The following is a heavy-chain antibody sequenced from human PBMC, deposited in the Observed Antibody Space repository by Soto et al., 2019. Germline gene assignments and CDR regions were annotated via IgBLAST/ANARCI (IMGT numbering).Heavy chain of an antibody. CDR3: TKDVTGDIGADF. D-gene: IGHD2-21*02. Sequence: EVQLLESGGDLVQPGGSLRLSCAASGFAFSNCAMNWVRQAPGKGLEWVSTIKTSGDTTFYADPVKGRFTTSRDDSKNTLYLQMNSLRAEDTATYYCTKDVTGDIGADFWGQGTPVTVSS. V-gene: IGHV3-23*05. J-gene: IGHJ4*02. CDR2: IKTSGDTT. CDR1: GFAFSNCA.